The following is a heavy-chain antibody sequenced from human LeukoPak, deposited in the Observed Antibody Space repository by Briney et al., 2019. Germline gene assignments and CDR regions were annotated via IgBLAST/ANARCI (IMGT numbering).Heavy chain of an antibody. CDR1: GGSISNYY. CDR3: ARWGSIAVARFDC. D-gene: IGHD6-6*01. V-gene: IGHV4-59*01. CDR2: IYYTGST. Sequence: SETLSLTCTVSGGSISNYYWSWIREPPGKGLEWIGYIYYTGSTNYNPSLTSRVNISVDTSKNQFSLNLTSVTAADTAVYYCARWGSIAVARFDCWGQGTLVTVSS. J-gene: IGHJ4*02.